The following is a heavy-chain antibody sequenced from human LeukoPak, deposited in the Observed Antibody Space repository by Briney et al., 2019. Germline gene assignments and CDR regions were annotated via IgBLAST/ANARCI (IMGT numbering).Heavy chain of an antibody. CDR1: GYTFTSYG. Sequence: GASVKVSCKASGYTFTSYGISWVRQAPGQGLEWMGWISAYNGNTNYAQKLQGRVTMTTDTSTSTAYMELRSLRSDDTAVYYCARNLHYDYVWGSYFHYWGQGTLVTVSS. CDR2: ISAYNGNT. V-gene: IGHV1-18*01. D-gene: IGHD3-16*01. J-gene: IGHJ4*02. CDR3: ARNLHYDYVWGSYFHY.